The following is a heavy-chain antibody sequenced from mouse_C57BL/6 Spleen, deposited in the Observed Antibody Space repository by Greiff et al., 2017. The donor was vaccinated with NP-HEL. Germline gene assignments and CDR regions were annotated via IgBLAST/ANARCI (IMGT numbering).Heavy chain of an antibody. CDR3: AREDYYGNVYYFDY. Sequence: QVQLQQPGAELVRPGSSVKLSCKASGYTFTSYWMDWVKQRPGQGLQWIGNIYPSDSETHYNQKFKDKATLTVDKSSSTAYMQLSSLTSEDSAVYYCAREDYYGNVYYFDYWGQGTTLTVSS. J-gene: IGHJ2*01. D-gene: IGHD2-1*01. CDR1: GYTFTSYW. CDR2: IYPSDSET. V-gene: IGHV1-61*01.